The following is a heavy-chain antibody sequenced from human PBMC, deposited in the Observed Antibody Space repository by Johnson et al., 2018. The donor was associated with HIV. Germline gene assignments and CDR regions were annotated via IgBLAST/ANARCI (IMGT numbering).Heavy chain of an antibody. D-gene: IGHD2-21*02. V-gene: IGHV3-30*02. Sequence: QVQLVESGGGLVQPGGSLRLSCSASGFTFSTFGMHWVRQAPGKGLEWVAFIRYDGSDKYYGDSVKGRFTISRDNSKNTLYLQMNSLRAEDTAVYYCAKDQYCGGDCYPDAFDIWGQGTMVTVSS. CDR3: AKDQYCGGDCYPDAFDI. CDR1: GFTFSTFG. J-gene: IGHJ3*02. CDR2: IRYDGSDK.